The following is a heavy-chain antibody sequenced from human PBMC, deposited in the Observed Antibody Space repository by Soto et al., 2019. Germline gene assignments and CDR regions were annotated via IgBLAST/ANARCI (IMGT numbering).Heavy chain of an antibody. CDR2: IYYSGST. D-gene: IGHD6-6*01. CDR1: GGSISSGGYY. V-gene: IGHV4-31*03. J-gene: IGHJ4*02. CDR3: ARERGSSWLAGY. Sequence: QVQLQESGPGLVKPSQTLSLTCTVSGGSISSGGYYWSWIRQHPGKGLDWIGYIYYSGSTYYNPSLTSRVTISVDTSKNQFSLKLSSVTAADTAVYYCARERGSSWLAGYWGQGTLVTVSS.